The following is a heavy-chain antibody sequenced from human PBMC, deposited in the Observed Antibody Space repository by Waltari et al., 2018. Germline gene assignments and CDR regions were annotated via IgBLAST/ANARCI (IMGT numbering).Heavy chain of an antibody. CDR2: IYHSGST. CDR1: GYSISSGYY. J-gene: IGHJ4*02. Sequence: QVQLQESGPGLVKPSETLSLTCAVSGYSISSGYYWGWLRQPPGKGLEWIGSIYHSGSTYYNPSLKSRVTISVDTSKNQFSLKLGSVTAADTAVYYCARLGGPPPGYFDYWGQGTLVTVSS. D-gene: IGHD3-10*01. V-gene: IGHV4-38-2*01. CDR3: ARLGGPPPGYFDY.